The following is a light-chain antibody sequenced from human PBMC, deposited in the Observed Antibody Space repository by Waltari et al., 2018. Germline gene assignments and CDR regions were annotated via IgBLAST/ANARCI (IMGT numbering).Light chain of an antibody. CDR3: SSWDDRLSGVV. Sequence: SVLTQPPSASGTPGQTVTIACSGSHVNMGSNTAKWYQQLPGTAPKLLIYSDYQRPSGVPDRFSASKSGTSASLAISGLQSEDEADYYCSSWDDRLSGVVFGEGTKLTVL. CDR2: SDY. J-gene: IGLJ3*02. CDR1: HVNMGSNT. V-gene: IGLV1-44*01.